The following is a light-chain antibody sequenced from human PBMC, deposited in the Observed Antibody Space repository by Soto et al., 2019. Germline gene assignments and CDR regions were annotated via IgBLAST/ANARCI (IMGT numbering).Light chain of an antibody. Sequence: EIVLTQSPGTLSLSPGERATLSCRASQSVSSSHLAWYQQKPGQAPRLLIYGASNRATGIPDRFSGSGSGTDFTLTISRLEPEDFAVYYCQQYGSSGTFGQGTRWIS. CDR2: GAS. CDR1: QSVSSSH. CDR3: QQYGSSGT. J-gene: IGKJ1*01. V-gene: IGKV3-20*01.